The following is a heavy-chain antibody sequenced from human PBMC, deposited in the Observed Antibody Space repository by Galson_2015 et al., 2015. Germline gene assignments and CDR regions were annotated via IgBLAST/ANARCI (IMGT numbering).Heavy chain of an antibody. D-gene: IGHD3-10*01. CDR3: ASGGGSGSYRCFDN. CDR1: GFTFSSSI. Sequence: SLRLSCAASGFTFSSSIMNWVRQAPGKGLEWVSSISSSSSYIYYADSVKGRFTISRDNAKNSLYLQMNSLRAEDAAVYYCASGGGSGSYRCFDNWGQGTLVTVSS. CDR2: ISSSSSYI. V-gene: IGHV3-21*01. J-gene: IGHJ4*02.